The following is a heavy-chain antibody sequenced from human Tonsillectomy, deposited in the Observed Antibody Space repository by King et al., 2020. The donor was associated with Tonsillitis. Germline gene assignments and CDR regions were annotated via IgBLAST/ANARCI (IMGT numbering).Heavy chain of an antibody. Sequence: VQLVESGGGLVKPGGSLRLSCAASGFTFSSYSMNWVRQAPGKGLEWVSSISSSSSYIYYADSVKGRFTISRDNAKNSLYRQMNSLRAEDTAVYYCARAGDNYGSGAFDIWGQGTMVTVSS. CDR1: GFTFSSYS. CDR2: ISSSSSYI. D-gene: IGHD4-17*01. CDR3: ARAGDNYGSGAFDI. J-gene: IGHJ3*02. V-gene: IGHV3-21*01.